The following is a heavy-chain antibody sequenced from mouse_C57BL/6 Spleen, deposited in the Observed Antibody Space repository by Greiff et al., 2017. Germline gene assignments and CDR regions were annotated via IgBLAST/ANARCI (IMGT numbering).Heavy chain of an antibody. CDR3: ARHITTNYAMDY. Sequence: QVQLQQPGAELVMPGASVKLSCKASGYTFTSYCMHWVKPRPGQGLEWIGAIDPSDSYTNYNQKFKGKSTLTVDKSSSTAYMQLRSLTSEDSAVYYCARHITTNYAMDYWGQGTSVTVSS. D-gene: IGHD1-2*01. CDR2: IDPSDSYT. V-gene: IGHV1-69*01. J-gene: IGHJ4*01. CDR1: GYTFTSYC.